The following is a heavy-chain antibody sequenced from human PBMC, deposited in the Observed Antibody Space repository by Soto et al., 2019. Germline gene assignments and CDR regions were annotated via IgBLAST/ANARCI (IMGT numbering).Heavy chain of an antibody. CDR2: IYSGGST. J-gene: IGHJ4*02. V-gene: IGHV3-53*01. D-gene: IGHD6-13*01. CDR1: GFTVSSNY. Sequence: PGGSLRLSCAASGFTVSSNYMTWVRQAPGKGLEWVSVIYSGGSTYYADSVKGRFSISRDNSKNTLYLQMNSLRAEDTAVYYCAREIGTSLDYWGQGTLVTVSS. CDR3: AREIGTSLDY.